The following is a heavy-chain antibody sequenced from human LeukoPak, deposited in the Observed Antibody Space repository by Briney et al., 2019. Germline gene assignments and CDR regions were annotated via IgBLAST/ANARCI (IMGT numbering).Heavy chain of an antibody. J-gene: IGHJ4*02. CDR3: ARGRPHGNDY. CDR1: GFTFSSYW. V-gene: IGHV3-74*01. Sequence: EPGGSLRLSCAASGFTFSSYWMNWVRQAPGKGLVWVSRIASDGSSTTYADSVKGRFSISRDSAKNTLYLQMNSLRVEDTAVYYCARGRPHGNDYWGQGTLVTVSS. D-gene: IGHD4-23*01. CDR2: IASDGSST.